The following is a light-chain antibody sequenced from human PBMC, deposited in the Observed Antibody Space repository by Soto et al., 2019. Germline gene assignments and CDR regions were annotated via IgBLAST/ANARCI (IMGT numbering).Light chain of an antibody. Sequence: QSALTQPASVSGSPGQSITISCTGTSSDVGGYNYVSWYQHHPGKAPKLMIYDVNNRPSGVSNRFSGSKSGNTASLTISGLQAEDEAYYYSTSYTSCRILRYVFVTVSMVTV. CDR3: TSYTSCRILRYV. V-gene: IGLV2-14*03. CDR1: SSDVGGYNY. J-gene: IGLJ1*01. CDR2: DVN.